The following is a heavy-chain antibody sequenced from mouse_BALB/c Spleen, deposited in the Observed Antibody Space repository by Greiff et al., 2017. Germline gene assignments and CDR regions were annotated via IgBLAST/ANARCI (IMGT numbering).Heavy chain of an antibody. CDR1: GFTFSNYW. Sequence: EVHLVESGGGLVQPGGSMKLSCVASGFTFSNYWMNWVRQSPEKGLEWVAEIRLKSNNYATHYAESVKGRFTISRDDSKSSVYLQMNNLRAEDTGIYYCTGGYYVFYAMDYWGQGTSVTVSS. CDR2: IRLKSNNYAT. J-gene: IGHJ4*01. V-gene: IGHV6-6*02. CDR3: TGGYYVFYAMDY. D-gene: IGHD2-3*01.